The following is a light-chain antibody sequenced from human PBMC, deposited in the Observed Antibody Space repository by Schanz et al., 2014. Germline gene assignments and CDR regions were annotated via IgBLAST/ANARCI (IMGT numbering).Light chain of an antibody. CDR2: GAS. CDR3: QQYGTSPLT. J-gene: IGKJ4*01. V-gene: IGKV3-20*01. Sequence: IVMTQSPATLSVSPGDGATLSCRTSQSVGSNLAWYQQKPGQVPRLLIYGASSSATGVPDRFSGSGSESETDFTLTISRLEPEDFAVYYCQQYGTSPLTFGGGTKVGIK. CDR1: QSVGSN.